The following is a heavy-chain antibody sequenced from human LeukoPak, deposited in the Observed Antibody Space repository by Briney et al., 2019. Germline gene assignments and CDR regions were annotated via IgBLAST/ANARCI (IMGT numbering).Heavy chain of an antibody. D-gene: IGHD3-3*01. J-gene: IGHJ5*02. V-gene: IGHV3-15*01. CDR3: TTAYYDFWSGYYTPQFDP. CDR1: GFTFSNAW. CDR2: IKSKTDGGTT. Sequence: PGGSLRLSCAASGFTFSNAWMSWARQAPGKGLEWVGRIKSKTDGGTTDYAAPVKGRFTISRDDSKNTLYLQMNSLKTEDTAVYYCTTAYYDFWSGYYTPQFDPWGQGTLVTVSS.